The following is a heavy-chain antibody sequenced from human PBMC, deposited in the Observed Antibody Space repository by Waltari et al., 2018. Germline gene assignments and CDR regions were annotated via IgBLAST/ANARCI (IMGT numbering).Heavy chain of an antibody. CDR3: AKVGGRSGIAAAGGPY. D-gene: IGHD6-13*01. Sequence: EVQLLESGGGLVQPGGYLRLPCAASGFTFSSYAMSWVRQAPGKGLEWVSVIYSGGSTYYADSVKGRFTISRDNSKNTLYLQMNSLRAEDTAVYYCAKVGGRSGIAAAGGPYWGQGTLVTVSS. CDR1: GFTFSSYA. V-gene: IGHV3-23*03. J-gene: IGHJ4*02. CDR2: IYSGGST.